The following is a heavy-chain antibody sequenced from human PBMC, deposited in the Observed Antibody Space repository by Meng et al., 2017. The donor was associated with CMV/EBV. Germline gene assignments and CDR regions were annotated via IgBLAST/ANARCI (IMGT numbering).Heavy chain of an antibody. J-gene: IGHJ6*02. CDR2: IYSGGST. D-gene: IGHD2-21*01. CDR1: GFTFSSYA. CDR3: ARAPERGRIVVVIANGMDV. Sequence: GGSLRLSCAASGFTFSSYAMHWVRQAPGKGLEWVSVIYSGGSTYYADSVKGRFTISRDNSKNTLYLQMNSLRAEDTAVYYCARAPERGRIVVVIANGMDVWGQGTTVTVSS. V-gene: IGHV3-NL1*01.